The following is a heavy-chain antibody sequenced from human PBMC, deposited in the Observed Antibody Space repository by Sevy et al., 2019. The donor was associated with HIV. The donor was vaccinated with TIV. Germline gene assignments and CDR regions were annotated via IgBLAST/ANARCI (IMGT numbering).Heavy chain of an antibody. CDR2: ISGISNYI. V-gene: IGHV3-21*01. CDR1: GFTFSSYS. Sequence: GWSLRLSCAASGFTFSSYSMNWVRQAPGKGLEWVSSISGISNYIYYADSMKGRFTVSRDNARNSLYLQMNSLGAEDTAVYYCARNNCSITNCYMGDVFDIWGQGTMVTVSS. D-gene: IGHD2-2*02. CDR3: ARNNCSITNCYMGDVFDI. J-gene: IGHJ3*02.